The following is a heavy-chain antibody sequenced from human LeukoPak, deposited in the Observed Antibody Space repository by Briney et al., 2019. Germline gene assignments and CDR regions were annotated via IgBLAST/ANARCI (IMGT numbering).Heavy chain of an antibody. J-gene: IGHJ4*02. D-gene: IGHD1-14*01. Sequence: SETLSLTCTVSGGSISSSSYYWGWIRQPPGKGLEWFGSIYYSGSTYYNPSLKSRVTISVDTSKTQFSLKLSSVTAADTAVYYCARTRKRGGLNMGYFDYWGQGTLVTVSS. CDR1: GGSISSSSYY. CDR3: ARTRKRGGLNMGYFDY. CDR2: IYYSGST. V-gene: IGHV4-39*01.